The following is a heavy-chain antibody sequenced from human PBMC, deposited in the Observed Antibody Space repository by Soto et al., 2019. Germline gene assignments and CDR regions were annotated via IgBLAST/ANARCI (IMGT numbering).Heavy chain of an antibody. CDR2: ISSSSSTI. CDR3: ARVIAVAGNDY. V-gene: IGHV3-48*01. Sequence: VQLVESGGGLVQPGGSLRLSCAASGFTFSSYSMNWVRQAPGKGLEWVSYISSSSSTIYYADSVKGRFTISRDNAKNSLYLQMNSLRAEDTAVYYCARVIAVAGNDYWGQGTLVTVSS. J-gene: IGHJ4*02. CDR1: GFTFSSYS. D-gene: IGHD6-19*01.